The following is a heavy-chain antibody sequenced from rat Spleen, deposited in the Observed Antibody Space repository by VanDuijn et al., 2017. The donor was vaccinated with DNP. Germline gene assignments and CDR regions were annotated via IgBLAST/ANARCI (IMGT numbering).Heavy chain of an antibody. Sequence: EVQLVESGGGLVQPGGSLKLSCATSGFTFTNYGMAWVRQAPAKGLEWVAYIGSAAYAPYYGDSVKGRFTISRDNAKSTLYLQMNSLRSEDMATYYCVRWNSGHFDYWGQGVMVTVSS. J-gene: IGHJ2*01. CDR2: IGSAAYAP. CDR1: GFTFTNYG. CDR3: VRWNSGHFDY. D-gene: IGHD4-3*01. V-gene: IGHV5-29*01.